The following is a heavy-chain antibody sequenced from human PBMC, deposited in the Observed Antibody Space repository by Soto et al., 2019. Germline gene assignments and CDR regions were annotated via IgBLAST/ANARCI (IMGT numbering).Heavy chain of an antibody. J-gene: IGHJ4*02. CDR2: ISWNSGSI. Sequence: EVQLVESGGGLVQPGRSLRLSCAASGFTFDDYAMHWVRQAPGKGLEWVSGISWNSGSIGYADSVKGRFTISRDNAKNSLYLQMNSLRAEDTALYYCAKDISGSYYSFDYWGQGTLVTVSS. D-gene: IGHD1-26*01. V-gene: IGHV3-9*01. CDR1: GFTFDDYA. CDR3: AKDISGSYYSFDY.